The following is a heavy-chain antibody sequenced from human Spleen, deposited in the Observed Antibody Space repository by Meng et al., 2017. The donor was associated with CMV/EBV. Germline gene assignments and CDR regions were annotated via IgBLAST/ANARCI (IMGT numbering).Heavy chain of an antibody. CDR3: ARDGAPHYDFWTTYFHSWFDP. CDR1: SYG. Sequence: SYGINWVRQAPGQGLEWMGWISGYNGNTNYAENFQGRVSMTTDTSTSTAYMELRSLTSDDTAVYYCARDGAPHYDFWTTYFHSWFDPWGQGTLVTVSS. V-gene: IGHV1-18*01. D-gene: IGHD3/OR15-3a*01. J-gene: IGHJ5*02. CDR2: ISGYNGNT.